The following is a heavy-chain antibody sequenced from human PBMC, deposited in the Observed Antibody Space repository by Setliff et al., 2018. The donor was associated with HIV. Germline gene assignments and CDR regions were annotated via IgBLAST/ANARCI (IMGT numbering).Heavy chain of an antibody. CDR2: FNPDTYAS. V-gene: IGHV1-2*02. D-gene: IGHD3-10*01. CDR1: GYTFIDYY. CDR3: ARDASFGVFDY. J-gene: IGHJ4*02. Sequence: ASVKVSCKASGYTFIDYYIHWVRQAPGQGLEWMGWFNPDTYASNYAQKFQGRVTMTRDTSISTAYMELRSLRSDDTAVYYCARDASFGVFDYWGQGTLVTVSS.